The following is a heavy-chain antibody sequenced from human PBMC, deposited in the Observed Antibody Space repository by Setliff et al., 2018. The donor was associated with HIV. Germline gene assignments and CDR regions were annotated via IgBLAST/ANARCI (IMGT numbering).Heavy chain of an antibody. CDR2: IYFNLQT. J-gene: IGHJ5*02. V-gene: IGHV4-38-2*02. CDR1: AYSISSGYY. Sequence: SETLSLTCTVSAYSISSGYYWGWIRQPPGKGLEWIGEIYFNLQTNYNPAFKSRVSMGLDNAKHQFSLRLTSVTAADTAIYYCTRDWRAYGLMGSWGQGMLVTVSS. D-gene: IGHD4-17*01. CDR3: TRDWRAYGLMGS.